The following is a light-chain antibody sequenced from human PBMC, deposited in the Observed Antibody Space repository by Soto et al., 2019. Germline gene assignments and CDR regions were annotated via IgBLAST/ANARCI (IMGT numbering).Light chain of an antibody. CDR2: KAS. CDR3: QHYNSYSEA. Sequence: DVQMTQTPSSMSASVGDRLILTCRASQSIGNWLAWYQQKPGKAPKLLIYKASSLESGVPSRFSGSGSGTEFTLIISSLQPDDFATYYCQHYNSYSEAFGQGTKVDIK. J-gene: IGKJ1*01. CDR1: QSIGNW. V-gene: IGKV1-5*03.